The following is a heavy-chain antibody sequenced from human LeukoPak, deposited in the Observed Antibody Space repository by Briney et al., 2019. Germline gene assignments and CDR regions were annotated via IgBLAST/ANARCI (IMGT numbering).Heavy chain of an antibody. J-gene: IGHJ6*03. D-gene: IGHD3-22*01. V-gene: IGHV4-34*01. CDR1: GGSFSGYY. Sequence: SETLSLTCGVYGGSFSGYYWSWIRQPPGKGLEWIGEINHSGSTNYNPSLKSRVTISVDTSKNQFSLKLSSVTAADTAVYYCARGYDSSGYLYYYYYMDVWGKGTTVTVSS. CDR2: INHSGST. CDR3: ARGYDSSGYLYYYYYMDV.